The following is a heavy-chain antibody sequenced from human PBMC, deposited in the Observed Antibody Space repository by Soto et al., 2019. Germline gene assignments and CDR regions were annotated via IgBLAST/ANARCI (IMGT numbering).Heavy chain of an antibody. CDR1: GFTFSSYG. CDR3: ASSLLTPFDF. J-gene: IGHJ4*02. Sequence: PGGSLRLSCAASGFTFSSYGMHWVRQAPGKGLEWVAGISYDGSNKYYADSVKGRFTISRDNSKNTLYLQMNSLRAEDTAVYYCASSLLTPFDFWGQGTLVTVSS. D-gene: IGHD7-27*01. CDR2: ISYDGSNK. V-gene: IGHV3-30*03.